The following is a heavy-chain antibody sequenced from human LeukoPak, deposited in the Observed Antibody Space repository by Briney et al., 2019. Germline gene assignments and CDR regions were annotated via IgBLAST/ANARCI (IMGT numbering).Heavy chain of an antibody. V-gene: IGHV1-8*01. CDR2: MNPNSGNT. CDR3: ARGQGHNWFDP. J-gene: IGHJ5*02. Sequence: ASVKVSCKASGYTFTTYDINWVRQATGQGLEWMGWMNPNSGNTDYAQKFQGRVTMTRNTSITTAYMELSGLRSEDTAVYYCARGQGHNWFDPWGQGTLVTVSS. CDR1: GYTFTTYD.